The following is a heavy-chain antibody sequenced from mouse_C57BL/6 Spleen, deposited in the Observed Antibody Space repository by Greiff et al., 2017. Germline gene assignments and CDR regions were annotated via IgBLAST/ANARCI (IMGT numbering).Heavy chain of an antibody. V-gene: IGHV7-1*01. J-gene: IGHJ3*01. Sequence: EVKVVESGGGLVQSGRSLRLSCATSGFTFSDFYMEWVRQAPGKGLEWIAAIRNKANDYTTEYNASVKGRFIVSRDTSQSILYLQMNALRAEDTAIYYCARDRFAYWGQGTLVTVSA. CDR3: ARDRFAY. CDR2: IRNKANDYTT. CDR1: GFTFSDFY.